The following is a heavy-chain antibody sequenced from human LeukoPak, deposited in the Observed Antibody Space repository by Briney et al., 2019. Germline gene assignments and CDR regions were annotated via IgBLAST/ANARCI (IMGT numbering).Heavy chain of an antibody. CDR3: ARACDMTVCSFDH. Sequence: PGGSLRLSCAASGFTFSTYGMSWVRQAPGKGLEWVSGISGSGGSTFYADSVKGRFTISRDNAKKSVYLEMNSLRAEDTAVYYCARACDMTVCSFDHWGQGTLVTVSS. CDR1: GFTFSTYG. V-gene: IGHV3-23*01. J-gene: IGHJ4*02. D-gene: IGHD3-16*01. CDR2: ISGSGGST.